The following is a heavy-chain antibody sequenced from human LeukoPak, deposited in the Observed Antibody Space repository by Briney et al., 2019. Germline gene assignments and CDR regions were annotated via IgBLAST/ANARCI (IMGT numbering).Heavy chain of an antibody. CDR1: GRTSDDHA. Sequence: GGSLRLSCAASGRTSDDHAMHWARHAPGKGLGWVSGISWNSDSIGYADAVKGRFTISRDNAKNSLYLQMNSLRAEDTALYYCAKGGSLVPYYFDYWGQGTLVTVAS. D-gene: IGHD2-15*01. J-gene: IGHJ4*02. V-gene: IGHV3-9*02. CDR3: AKGGSLVPYYFDY. CDR2: ISWNSDSI.